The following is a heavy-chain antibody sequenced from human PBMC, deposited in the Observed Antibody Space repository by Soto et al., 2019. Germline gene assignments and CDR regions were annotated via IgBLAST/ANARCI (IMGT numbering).Heavy chain of an antibody. CDR1: GGTFSSYT. CDR3: WAIAADDQGGAFDI. CDR2: IIPILGIA. Sequence: QVQLVQSGAEVKKPGSSVKVSCKASGGTFSSYTISWVRQAPGQGLEWMGRIIPILGIANYAQKFQGRVKITADKSTSTAYMELSSLRSEDTAVYYCWAIAADDQGGAFDIWGQGTMVTVSS. D-gene: IGHD6-13*01. V-gene: IGHV1-69*02. J-gene: IGHJ3*02.